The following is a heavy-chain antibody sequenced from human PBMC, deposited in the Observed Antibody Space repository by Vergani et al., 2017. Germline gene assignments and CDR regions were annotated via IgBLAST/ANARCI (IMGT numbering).Heavy chain of an antibody. J-gene: IGHJ4*02. Sequence: EVQLVESGGVVVQPGGSLRLSCAASGFTFDDYTMHWVRQAPGKGLEWVSLISWDGGSTYYADSVKGRFTISRDNAKNSLYLQMNSLRAEDTAVYYCARDMTGTTGYWGQGTLVTVSS. D-gene: IGHD1-7*01. V-gene: IGHV3-43*01. CDR1: GFTFDDYT. CDR2: ISWDGGST. CDR3: ARDMTGTTGY.